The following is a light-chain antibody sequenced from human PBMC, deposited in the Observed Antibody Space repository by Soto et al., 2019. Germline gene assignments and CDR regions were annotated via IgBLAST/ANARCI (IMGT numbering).Light chain of an antibody. CDR1: QSVNLNY. Sequence: EIVLTQSPGTLSLSPGERATLSCRASQSVNLNYLAWYQQKPGQAPRLLIYGASSRATGIPDRFSGSGSGTQFTLTVSRLEPEDFAVYYCQQYGRSPFTFGPGTKVHIK. V-gene: IGKV3-20*01. J-gene: IGKJ3*01. CDR3: QQYGRSPFT. CDR2: GAS.